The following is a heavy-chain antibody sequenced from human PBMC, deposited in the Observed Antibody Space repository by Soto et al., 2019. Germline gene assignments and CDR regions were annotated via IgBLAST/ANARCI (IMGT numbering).Heavy chain of an antibody. J-gene: IGHJ1*01. CDR2: IHSSGSI. Sequence: SETLSLTCTVSGGYISSDDYYWSWIRQAPGRGLEWIGYIHSSGSIYYNPSLKSRATMSIDTAGNQFSLKVSSVTVADTAVYYCARYLDGLHDDTSGPFPRPGWGQGTLVTVSS. CDR3: ARYLDGLHDDTSGPFPRPG. CDR1: GGYISSDDYY. V-gene: IGHV4-30-4*01. D-gene: IGHD3-22*01.